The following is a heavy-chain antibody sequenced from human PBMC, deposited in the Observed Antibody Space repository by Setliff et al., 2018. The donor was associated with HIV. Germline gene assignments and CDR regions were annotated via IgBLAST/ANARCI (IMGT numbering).Heavy chain of an antibody. CDR3: ARHDTEYSSYPIDY. J-gene: IGHJ4*02. CDR1: GGSISSSIYY. Sequence: SETLSLTCTVSGGSISSSIYYWGWIRQPPGKGLEWIGFIYYSGSTYYYGRSTYYNPSLKSRVTISVDTSKNQFSLKLSSVTAADTAVYYCARHDTEYSSYPIDYWGQGNLVTVSS. D-gene: IGHD6-6*01. CDR2: IYYSGSTYYYGRST. V-gene: IGHV4-39*01.